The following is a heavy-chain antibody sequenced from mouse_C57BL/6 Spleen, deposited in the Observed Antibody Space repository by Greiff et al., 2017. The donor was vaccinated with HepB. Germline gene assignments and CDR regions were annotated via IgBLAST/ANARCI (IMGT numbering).Heavy chain of an antibody. CDR1: GYSFTGYY. V-gene: IGHV1-42*01. CDR3: AIDSSGY. J-gene: IGHJ2*01. D-gene: IGHD3-2*02. CDR2: INPSTGGT. Sequence: VQLQQSGPELVKPGASVKISCKASGYSFTGYYMNWVKQSPEKSLEWIGEINPSTGGTTYNQKFKAKATLTVDKSSSTAYMQLKSLTSEDSAVYYCAIDSSGYWGQGTTLTVSS.